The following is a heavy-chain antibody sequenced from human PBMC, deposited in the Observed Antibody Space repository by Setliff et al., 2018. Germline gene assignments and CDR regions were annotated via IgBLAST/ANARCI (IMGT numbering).Heavy chain of an antibody. Sequence: SETLSLTCTVSGGSLSSYNYWSWIRQPAGKGLEWIGQIYTDGSTNYNPSRKSRVTISVDTSKNQFSLTLSSVTAADTAVYYCARLPNYVWGSPVDYWGQGTLVTVSS. J-gene: IGHJ4*02. CDR3: ARLPNYVWGSPVDY. CDR1: GGSLSSYNY. V-gene: IGHV4-61*09. CDR2: IYTDGST. D-gene: IGHD3-16*01.